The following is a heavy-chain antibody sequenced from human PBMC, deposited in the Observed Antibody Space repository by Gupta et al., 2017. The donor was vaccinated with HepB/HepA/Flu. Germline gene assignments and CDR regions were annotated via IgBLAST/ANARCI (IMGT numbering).Heavy chain of an antibody. CDR3: ARGRVAARPRYFDY. J-gene: IGHJ4*02. CDR2: INHSGST. Sequence: QVQLQQWGAGLLKPSETLSLTCAVYGGSFSGYYWSWIRQPPGKGLEWIGEINHSGSTNYNTSLKSRVTISVDTSKNQFSLKLSSVTAADTAVYYCARGRVAARPRYFDYWGQGTLVTVSS. V-gene: IGHV4-34*01. CDR1: GGSFSGYY. D-gene: IGHD6-6*01.